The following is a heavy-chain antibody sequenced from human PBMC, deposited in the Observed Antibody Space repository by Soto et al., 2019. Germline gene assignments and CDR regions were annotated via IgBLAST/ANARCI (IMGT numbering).Heavy chain of an antibody. CDR2: INAGNGNT. CDR3: ARAVAVAADFDY. Sequence: ASVKVSCKASGYTFTGYAMHWVGQAPGQRLEWMGWINAGNGNTKYSQKFQGRVTITRDTSASTAYMELSSLRSEDTAVYYCARAVAVAADFDYWGQGTLVTVSS. D-gene: IGHD6-19*01. V-gene: IGHV1-3*01. J-gene: IGHJ4*02. CDR1: GYTFTGYA.